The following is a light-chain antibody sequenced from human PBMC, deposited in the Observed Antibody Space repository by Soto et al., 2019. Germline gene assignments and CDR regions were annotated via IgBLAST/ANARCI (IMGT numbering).Light chain of an antibody. Sequence: QYALTQPPSASGSPGQSVTISCTGTSSDVGGYDYVSWYQHHPGKAPKLMIYEVSKRPSGVPDRFSGSKSGNTASLTVSGLQAEDEADYYCSSYAGTNNWVFGGGTKLTVL. V-gene: IGLV2-8*01. CDR3: SSYAGTNNWV. CDR1: SSDVGGYDY. CDR2: EVS. J-gene: IGLJ3*02.